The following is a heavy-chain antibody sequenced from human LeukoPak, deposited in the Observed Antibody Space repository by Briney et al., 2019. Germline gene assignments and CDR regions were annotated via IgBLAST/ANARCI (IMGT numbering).Heavy chain of an antibody. Sequence: GGSLRLSCAASGFTFSSYWTHWVRKAPGKGLVWVSRINSDGSSTSYADSVKGRFTISRDNAKNTLYLQMNSLRAEDTAVYYCARDPASSSEYYFDYWGQGTLVTVSS. CDR1: GFTFSSYW. CDR2: INSDGSST. D-gene: IGHD6-6*01. J-gene: IGHJ4*02. V-gene: IGHV3-74*01. CDR3: ARDPASSSEYYFDY.